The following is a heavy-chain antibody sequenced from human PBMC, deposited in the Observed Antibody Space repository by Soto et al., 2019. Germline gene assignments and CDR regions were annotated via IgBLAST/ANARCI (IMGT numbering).Heavy chain of an antibody. D-gene: IGHD6-13*01. J-gene: IGHJ6*02. CDR3: AKDCSARKQQLDANDGMDV. V-gene: IGHV3-30*18. Sequence: HPGGSLRLSCAASGFTFSSYGMHWVRQAPGKGLEWVAVISYDGSNKYYADSVKGRFTISRDNSKNTLYLQMNSLRAEDTAVYYCAKDCSARKQQLDANDGMDVWGQGTTVTVSS. CDR1: GFTFSSYG. CDR2: ISYDGSNK.